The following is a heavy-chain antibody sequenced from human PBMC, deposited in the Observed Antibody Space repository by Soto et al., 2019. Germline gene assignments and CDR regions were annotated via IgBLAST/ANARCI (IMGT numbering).Heavy chain of an antibody. CDR1: SVSNAW. CDR3: TTGGYGDYGYYYGMDV. V-gene: IGHV3-15*07. Sequence: SVSNAWMNWVRQAPGKGLEWVGRIKSKTDGGTTDYAAPVKGRFTISRDDSKNTLYLQMNSLKTEDTAVYYCTTGGYGDYGYYYGMDVWGQGTTVTVSS. J-gene: IGHJ6*02. D-gene: IGHD4-17*01. CDR2: IKSKTDGGTT.